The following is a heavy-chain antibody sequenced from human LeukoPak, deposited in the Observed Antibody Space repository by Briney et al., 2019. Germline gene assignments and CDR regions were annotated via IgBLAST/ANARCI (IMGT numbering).Heavy chain of an antibody. Sequence: GGSLRLSCAASGFIFSNYVMHWVRQAPGKGLEWVALISFDGNNQYYSHSVKGRFTISRDYSKNTLYLQMNSLRIEDTAIYYCARDPSSRVTDDFWGQGTLVTVSS. V-gene: IGHV3-30-3*01. J-gene: IGHJ4*02. CDR2: ISFDGNNQ. CDR1: GFIFSNYV. D-gene: IGHD3-10*01. CDR3: ARDPSSRVTDDF.